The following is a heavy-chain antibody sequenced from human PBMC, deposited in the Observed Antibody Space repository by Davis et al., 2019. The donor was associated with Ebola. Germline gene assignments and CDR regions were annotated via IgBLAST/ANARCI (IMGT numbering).Heavy chain of an antibody. Sequence: PGGSLRPSCTASGFTVTTYWMSWVRQAPGKGLEWVAKIKQDGSEKHYVDSVKGRFTISRDNAKNSVYLEMNSLRAEDTAVYYCARVGATNLPHYYGMDVWGQGTTVTVSS. V-gene: IGHV3-7*01. J-gene: IGHJ6*02. CDR2: IKQDGSEK. CDR3: ARVGATNLPHYYGMDV. CDR1: GFTVTTYW. D-gene: IGHD1-26*01.